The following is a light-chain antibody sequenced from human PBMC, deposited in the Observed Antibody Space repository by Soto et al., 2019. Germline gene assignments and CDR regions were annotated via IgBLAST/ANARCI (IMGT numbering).Light chain of an antibody. CDR1: ETITSW. V-gene: IGKV1-5*03. J-gene: IGKJ3*01. CDR3: QQYNSYFFT. CDR2: GAS. Sequence: DIQMTQSPATLSASVGDRVNITCRASETITSWLAWYQQKPGKAPKLLIYGASSLQTGVPSRFSGSGSGTEFPLTISSLQTDDFATYYWQQYNSYFFTFGPGTKVDV.